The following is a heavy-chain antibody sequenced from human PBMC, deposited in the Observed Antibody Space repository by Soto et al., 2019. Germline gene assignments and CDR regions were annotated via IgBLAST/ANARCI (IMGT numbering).Heavy chain of an antibody. V-gene: IGHV3-23*01. CDR1: GFTFSNYV. CDR3: AQGSGYYYPGSYIDY. Sequence: GGSLSLSCAASGFTFSNYVMNWVRQAPGKGLEWVSGISGNGGSTYYADSVKGRVTISRDNSKNTLYLQVNSLGVEDTAVYYCAQGSGYYYPGSYIDYWGQGTGVTVSS. D-gene: IGHD3-22*01. J-gene: IGHJ4*02. CDR2: ISGNGGST.